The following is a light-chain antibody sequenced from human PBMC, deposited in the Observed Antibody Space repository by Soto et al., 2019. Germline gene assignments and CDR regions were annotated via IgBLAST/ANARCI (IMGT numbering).Light chain of an antibody. CDR1: QSVLSTSNNQNY. Sequence: DIVMTQSPDSLAVSLGERATINCKSSQSVLSTSNNQNYLAWYQQKPGQAPRLLIYGASNRATGIPDRFSGSGSGTDFTLTISRLEPEDFAVYYCQQYGSSGTFGQGTKVE. J-gene: IGKJ1*01. CDR3: QQYGSSGT. CDR2: GAS. V-gene: IGKV3-20*01.